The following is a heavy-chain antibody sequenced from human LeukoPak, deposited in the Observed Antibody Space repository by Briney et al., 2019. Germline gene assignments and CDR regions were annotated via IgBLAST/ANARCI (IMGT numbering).Heavy chain of an antibody. CDR3: ARDGDSSSFLDY. J-gene: IGHJ4*02. CDR1: GFTFSSYS. CDR2: ISSSSSYI. Sequence: PGGSLRLSCAASGFTFSSYSMNWVRQAPGKGLEWVSSISSSSSYIYYADSVKGRFTISRDNAKNSLYLRMNSLRAEDTAVYYCARDGDSSSFLDYWGQGTLVTVSS. V-gene: IGHV3-21*01. D-gene: IGHD6-13*01.